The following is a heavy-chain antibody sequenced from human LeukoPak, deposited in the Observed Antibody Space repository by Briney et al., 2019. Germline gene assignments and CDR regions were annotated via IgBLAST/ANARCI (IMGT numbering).Heavy chain of an antibody. CDR1: GFTFSSYA. Sequence: GSLRLSCAASGFTFSSYAMHWVRQAPGKGLEWVAVISYDGSNKYYADSVKGRFTISRDNSKNTLYLQMNSLRAEDTAVYYCARDIAGGSGSYYCFDYWGQGTLVTVSS. V-gene: IGHV3-30*04. J-gene: IGHJ4*02. D-gene: IGHD3-10*01. CDR3: ARDIAGGSGSYYCFDY. CDR2: ISYDGSNK.